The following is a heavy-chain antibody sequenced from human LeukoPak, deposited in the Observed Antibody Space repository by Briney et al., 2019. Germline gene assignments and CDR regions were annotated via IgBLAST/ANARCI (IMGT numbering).Heavy chain of an antibody. CDR3: APSNYYYDSSGSYGWFDP. CDR1: GYTLTELS. V-gene: IGHV1-24*01. D-gene: IGHD3-22*01. Sequence: ASVKVSCKVSGYTLTELSMHWVRQAPGKGLEWMGGFDPEDGETIYAQKFQGRVTMTEDTSTDTAYMELSSLRSEDTAVYYCAPSNYYYDSSGSYGWFDPWGQGTLVTVSS. J-gene: IGHJ5*02. CDR2: FDPEDGET.